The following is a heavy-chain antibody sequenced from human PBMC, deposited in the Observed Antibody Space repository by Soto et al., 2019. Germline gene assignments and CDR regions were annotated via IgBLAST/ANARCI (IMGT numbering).Heavy chain of an antibody. D-gene: IGHD2-15*01. CDR3: ARGHFLGFCSGVSCAYRSYFDY. V-gene: IGHV1-46*01. J-gene: IGHJ4*02. Sequence: ASVKVSCKASGYTFTSYLMHWVRQAPGQGPEWMGIINPSGGSTSYAQKFQGRVTLTSDTSTTTVYMELSSLRSDDTAVYYCARGHFLGFCSGVSCAYRSYFDYWGRGTKVTVSS. CDR1: GYTFTSYL. CDR2: INPSGGST.